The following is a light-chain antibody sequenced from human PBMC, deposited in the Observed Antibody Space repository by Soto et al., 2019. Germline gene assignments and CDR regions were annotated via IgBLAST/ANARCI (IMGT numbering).Light chain of an antibody. CDR2: AAS. Sequence: DIQMTQSPSTLSASVGDRVTITCRASHSISSWLAWYQQKPGKAPNLLIYAASTLESGVPSRFSGSGSGTEFTLTISSLQPDDFATYYCQQYNGYPITFGHGTRLEI. V-gene: IGKV1-5*01. CDR3: QQYNGYPIT. CDR1: HSISSW. J-gene: IGKJ5*01.